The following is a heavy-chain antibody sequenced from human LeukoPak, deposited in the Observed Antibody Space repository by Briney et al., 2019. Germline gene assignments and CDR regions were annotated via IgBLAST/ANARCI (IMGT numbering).Heavy chain of an antibody. V-gene: IGHV1-18*01. CDR1: GYTFTSYG. J-gene: IGHJ6*03. CDR2: ISAYNGNT. CDR3: ARRVSGSYSDYYYYYMDV. Sequence: ASVKVSCKASGYTFTSYGISWVRQAPGQGLEWMGWISAYNGNTNYAQKLQGRVTMTTDTSTSTAYMELRSLRSDDTAVYYCARRVSGSYSDYYYYYMDVWGKGTTVTISS. D-gene: IGHD1-26*01.